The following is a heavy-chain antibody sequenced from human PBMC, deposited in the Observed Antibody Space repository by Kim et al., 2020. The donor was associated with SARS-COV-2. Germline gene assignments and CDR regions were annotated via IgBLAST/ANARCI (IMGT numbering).Heavy chain of an antibody. CDR1: GFTFSLAW. CDR2: IKSKTDGGTT. Sequence: GGSLRLSCAASGFTFSLAWMSWVRQAPGKGLEWVGRIKSKTDGGTTDYAAPVKGRFTISRDDSKNTLYLQMNSLKTEDTAVYYCTTVEDCMYCGGDCYPNCFDYWGQGTLVTVSS. V-gene: IGHV3-15*01. CDR3: TTVEDCMYCGGDCYPNCFDY. D-gene: IGHD2-21*02. J-gene: IGHJ4*02.